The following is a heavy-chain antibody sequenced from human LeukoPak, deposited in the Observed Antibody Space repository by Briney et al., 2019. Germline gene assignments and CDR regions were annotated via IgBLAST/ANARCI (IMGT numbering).Heavy chain of an antibody. Sequence: SETLSLTCTVSGYSISSGYLWGWIRQPPGKGLEWIGSTYHGGTTYSNPSLKSRVIISEDTSKDQFSLKLSSVTAADTAVYYCARGSGDWTYYFDYWGQGTLVTVSS. V-gene: IGHV4-38-2*02. J-gene: IGHJ4*02. D-gene: IGHD2-21*02. CDR3: ARGSGDWTYYFDY. CDR1: GYSISSGYL. CDR2: TYHGGTT.